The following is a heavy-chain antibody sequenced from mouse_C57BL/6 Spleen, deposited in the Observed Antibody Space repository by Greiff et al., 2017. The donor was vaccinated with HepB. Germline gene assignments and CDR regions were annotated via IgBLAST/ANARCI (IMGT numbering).Heavy chain of an antibody. D-gene: IGHD1-1*01. V-gene: IGHV5-17*01. Sequence: EVMLVESGGGLVKPGGSLKLSCAASGFTFSDYGMHWVRQAPEKGLEWVAYISSGSSTIYYADTVKGRFTISRDNAKNTLFLQMTSLRSEDTAMYYCARGYHGSSWYFDVWGTGTTVTVSS. CDR2: ISSGSSTI. CDR1: GFTFSDYG. CDR3: ARGYHGSSWYFDV. J-gene: IGHJ1*03.